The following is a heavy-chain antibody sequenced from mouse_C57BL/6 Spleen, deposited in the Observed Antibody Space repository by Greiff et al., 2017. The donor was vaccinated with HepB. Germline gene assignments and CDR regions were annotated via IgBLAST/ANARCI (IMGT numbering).Heavy chain of an antibody. Sequence: VQLQQPGAELVRPGSSVKLSCKASGYTFTSYWMDWVKQRPGQGLEWIGNISPSDSETHYNQKFKDKATLTVDKSSSTAYMQLSSLTSEDSAVYYWARGDYGSSYGGYFDVWGTGTTVTVSS. CDR3: ARGDYGSSYGGYFDV. CDR2: ISPSDSET. D-gene: IGHD1-1*01. V-gene: IGHV1-61*01. CDR1: GYTFTSYW. J-gene: IGHJ1*03.